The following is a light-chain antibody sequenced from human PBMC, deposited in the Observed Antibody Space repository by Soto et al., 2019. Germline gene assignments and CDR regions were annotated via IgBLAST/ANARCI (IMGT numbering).Light chain of an antibody. V-gene: IGKV1-5*03. CDR1: QNIHRW. CDR2: GAS. J-gene: IGKJ4*01. Sequence: DVQMTQSPSTLSASVGDGVTITCRASQNIHRWVAWYQQKPGKAHQLLIYGASTLETGVPSRFSGSASGTEFTLTLSSLQPDDFASYYCQQYDGHPLTFGGGTKVE. CDR3: QQYDGHPLT.